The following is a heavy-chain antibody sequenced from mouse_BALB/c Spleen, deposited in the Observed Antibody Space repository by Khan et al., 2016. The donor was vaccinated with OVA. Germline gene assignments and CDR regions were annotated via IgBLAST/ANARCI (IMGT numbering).Heavy chain of an antibody. CDR2: IDPENGDT. CDR1: GFNIKDYY. J-gene: IGHJ3*01. CDR3: KPIRPAWFAY. V-gene: IGHV14-4*02. Sequence: VQLKQSGAELVRSGASVKLSCTASGFNIKDYYMHWVKQRPEQGLEWIGWIDPENGDTEYAPKFQGKATMTADTSSNTAYLPLSSLTSEDTAVHYCKPIRPAWFAYWGQGTLVTVSA.